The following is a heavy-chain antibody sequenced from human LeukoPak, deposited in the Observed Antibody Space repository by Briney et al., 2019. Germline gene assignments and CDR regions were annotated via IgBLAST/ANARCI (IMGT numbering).Heavy chain of an antibody. D-gene: IGHD3-9*01. Sequence: ASVKVSCKASGYTFTSYGISWVRQAPGQGLEWMGWISDYNGNTGYAQKFQGRVTMTRNTSISTAYMELSSLRSEDTAVYYCARAYYDILTGYPTESFDYWGQGTLVTVSS. V-gene: IGHV1-8*02. CDR1: GYTFTSYG. CDR2: ISDYNGNT. CDR3: ARAYYDILTGYPTESFDY. J-gene: IGHJ4*02.